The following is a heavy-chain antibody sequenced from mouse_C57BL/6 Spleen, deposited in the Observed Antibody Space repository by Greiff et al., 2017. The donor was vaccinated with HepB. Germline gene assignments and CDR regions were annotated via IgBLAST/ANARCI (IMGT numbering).Heavy chain of an antibody. CDR1: GFTFSSYA. D-gene: IGHD1-1*01. V-gene: IGHV5-4*01. Sequence: EVKLVESGGGLVKPGGSLKLSCAASGFTFSSYAMSWVRQTPEKRLEWVATISDGGSYTYYPDNVKGRFTISRDNAKNNLYLQMSHLKSEDTAMYYCARENSSYVFAYWGQGTLVTVSA. CDR2: ISDGGSYT. CDR3: ARENSSYVFAY. J-gene: IGHJ3*01.